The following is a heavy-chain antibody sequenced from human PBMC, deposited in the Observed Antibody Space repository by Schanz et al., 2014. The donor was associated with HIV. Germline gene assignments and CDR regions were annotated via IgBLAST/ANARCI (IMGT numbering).Heavy chain of an antibody. CDR1: GLTFSRHA. J-gene: IGHJ3*02. V-gene: IGHV3-23*01. CDR2: ISGSGFTT. Sequence: EVQLLESGGHLVQPGGSLRLSCAASGLTFSRHAMSWVRQAPGKGLEWVSVISGSGFTTYYADSVQGRFTISRDNSRNTLFLQMDSLRVDDTAVYYCAQMGAFAAFDIWGHGTVVTVSS. CDR3: AQMGAFAAFDI. D-gene: IGHD3-16*01.